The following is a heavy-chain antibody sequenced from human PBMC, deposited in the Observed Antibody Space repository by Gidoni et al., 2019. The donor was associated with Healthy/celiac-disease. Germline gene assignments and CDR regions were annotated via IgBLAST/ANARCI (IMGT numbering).Heavy chain of an antibody. V-gene: IGHV1-46*01. CDR2: INPSGGST. D-gene: IGHD5-12*01. Sequence: QVQLVPSGAEVKKPGASVKVSCKASGSTFTSYYMHWVRQAPGQGLEWMGIINPSGGSTSYAQKFQGRVTMTRDTSTSTVYMELSSLRSEDTAVYYCARDDRDGYNYYYFDYWGQGTLVTVSS. J-gene: IGHJ4*02. CDR3: ARDDRDGYNYYYFDY. CDR1: GSTFTSYY.